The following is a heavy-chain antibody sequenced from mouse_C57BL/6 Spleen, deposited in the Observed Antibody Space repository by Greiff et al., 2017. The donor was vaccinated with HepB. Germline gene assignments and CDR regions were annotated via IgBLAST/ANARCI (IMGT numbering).Heavy chain of an antibody. Sequence: QVQLKESGPGLVQPSQSLSITCTVSGFSLTSYGVHWVRQSPGKGLEWLGVIWSGGSTDYNADFISRLSISKDNSKSQVFFKMNSLQADDTAIYYCARGYGNYFYAMDYWGQGTSVTVSS. CDR3: ARGYGNYFYAMDY. CDR2: IWSGGST. J-gene: IGHJ4*01. D-gene: IGHD2-1*01. CDR1: GFSLTSYG. V-gene: IGHV2-2*01.